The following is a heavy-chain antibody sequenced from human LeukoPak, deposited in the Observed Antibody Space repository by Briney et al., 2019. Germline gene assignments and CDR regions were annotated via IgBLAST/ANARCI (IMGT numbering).Heavy chain of an antibody. Sequence: PSETLSLTCAVSGGSISSSNWWSWVRQPPGKGLEWIGEIYHSGSTNYNPSLKSRVTISVDTSKNQFSLKLSSVTAADTAVYYCARGHSRQWLVRAAGYYFDYWGQGTLVTVSS. CDR1: GGSISSSNW. CDR2: IYHSGST. D-gene: IGHD6-19*01. J-gene: IGHJ4*02. CDR3: ARGHSRQWLVRAAGYYFDY. V-gene: IGHV4-4*02.